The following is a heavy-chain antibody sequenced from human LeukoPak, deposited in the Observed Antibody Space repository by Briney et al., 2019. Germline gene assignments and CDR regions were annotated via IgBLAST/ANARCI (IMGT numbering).Heavy chain of an antibody. CDR2: INHSGST. D-gene: IGHD5-12*01. V-gene: IGHV4-34*01. Sequence: PSETLSLTCAVYGGSFSGYYWSWIRQPPGKGLEWIGEINHSGSTNYNPSLKSRVTISVDTSKNQFSLKLSSVTAADTAVYYCARGVGYDPLGYWGQGTLVTVSS. J-gene: IGHJ4*02. CDR1: GGSFSGYY. CDR3: ARGVGYDPLGY.